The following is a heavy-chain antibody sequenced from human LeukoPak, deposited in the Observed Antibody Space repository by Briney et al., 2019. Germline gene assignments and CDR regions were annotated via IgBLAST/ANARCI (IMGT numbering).Heavy chain of an antibody. D-gene: IGHD4-17*01. J-gene: IGHJ3*02. CDR1: GFTLSSYA. V-gene: IGHV3-23*01. CDR3: AKVGDFTDAFDI. Sequence: GGSLRLSCAASGFTLSSYAMSWVRQAPGKGLEWVSAISGSGGSTYYADSVMGRFTISRDNSKNTLYLQMNSLRAEDTAVYYCAKVGDFTDAFDIWGQGTMVTVSS. CDR2: ISGSGGST.